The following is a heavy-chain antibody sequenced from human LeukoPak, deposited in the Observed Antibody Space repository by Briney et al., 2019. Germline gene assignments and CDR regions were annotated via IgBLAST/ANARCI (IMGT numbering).Heavy chain of an antibody. CDR1: GFTFSSYS. CDR2: ISSSSSTI. J-gene: IGHJ4*02. CDR3: ARDHDSSGWYGSSDY. V-gene: IGHV3-48*04. D-gene: IGHD6-19*01. Sequence: QPGGSLRLSCAASGFTFSSYSMNWVRQAPGKGLEWVSYISSSSSTIYYADCVKGRFTISRDNAKNSLYLQMNSLRAEDTAVYYCARDHDSSGWYGSSDYWGQGTLVTVSS.